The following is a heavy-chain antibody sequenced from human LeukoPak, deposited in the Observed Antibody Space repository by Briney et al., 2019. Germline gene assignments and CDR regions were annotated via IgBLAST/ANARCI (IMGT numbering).Heavy chain of an antibody. D-gene: IGHD3-22*01. J-gene: IGHJ4*02. V-gene: IGHV3-30-3*01. CDR1: GFTFDSYA. CDR3: ARDNWGYDSSGYHYFHLGFDY. Sequence: PGTSLRLSCAASGFTFDSYAMHWVRQAPGKGLEWVAVISYDGSNKYYADSVKGRFTISRDNSKNTLYLQMNSLRAEDTAVYYCARDNWGYDSSGYHYFHLGFDYWGQGTLVTVSS. CDR2: ISYDGSNK.